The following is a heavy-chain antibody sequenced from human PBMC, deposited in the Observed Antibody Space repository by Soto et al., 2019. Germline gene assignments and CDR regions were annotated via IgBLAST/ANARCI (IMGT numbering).Heavy chain of an antibody. D-gene: IGHD5-18*01. J-gene: IGHJ4*02. Sequence: SETLSLTCTVSGGSISNYYWNWIRQSPGKGLEWIGYIYSSGSTHYNPSLQNRVTISIDTSKNQVSLKVNSVTAADTAVYYCARDHPHSYGVYYYDYWGQGTPVT. CDR1: GGSISNYY. CDR2: IYSSGST. CDR3: ARDHPHSYGVYYYDY. V-gene: IGHV4-59*01.